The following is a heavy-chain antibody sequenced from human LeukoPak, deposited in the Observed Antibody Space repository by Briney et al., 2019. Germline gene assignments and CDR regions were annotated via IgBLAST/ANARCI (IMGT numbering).Heavy chain of an antibody. CDR2: ISAYNGNT. D-gene: IGHD3-10*01. CDR1: GYTFTGYY. Sequence: GASVKVSCKASGYTFTGYYMHWVRQAPGQGLEWMGWISAYNGNTNYAQKLQGRVTMTTDTSTSTAYMELRSLRSDDTAVYYCARARFGPSLDYWGQGTLVTVSS. J-gene: IGHJ4*02. V-gene: IGHV1-18*04. CDR3: ARARFGPSLDY.